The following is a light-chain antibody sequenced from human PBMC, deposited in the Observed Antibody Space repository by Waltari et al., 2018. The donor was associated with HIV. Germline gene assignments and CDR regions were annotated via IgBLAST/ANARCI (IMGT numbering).Light chain of an antibody. Sequence: EIVLTQSPATLSLSPGERATLSCRASQRVDNYLAWFQQKPGQAPRLLIYDASNRATGIPARFSGSGSGTDFTLTISSLEPEDFAVYYCQQRSGWLLTFGGGTKVEIK. V-gene: IGKV3-11*01. CDR3: QQRSGWLLT. J-gene: IGKJ4*01. CDR1: QRVDNY. CDR2: DAS.